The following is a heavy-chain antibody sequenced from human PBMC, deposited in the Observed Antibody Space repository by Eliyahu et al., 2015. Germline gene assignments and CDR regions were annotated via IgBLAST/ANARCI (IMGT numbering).Heavy chain of an antibody. J-gene: IGHJ4*02. CDR2: ISSDXGTT. Sequence: EVRLVESGGGLVQPGXSLRLSCSASGFXFSAYVLHWVRQAPGKGLEHVSAISSDXGTTYYADSVKGRFTTSRDNSENTLYLQMSSLRAEDTAVYYCVKDLRETLYLEILDVPFDYWGQGTLVTVSS. D-gene: IGHD1-20*01. CDR3: VKDLRETLYLEILDVPFDY. V-gene: IGHV3-64D*06. CDR1: GFXFSAYV.